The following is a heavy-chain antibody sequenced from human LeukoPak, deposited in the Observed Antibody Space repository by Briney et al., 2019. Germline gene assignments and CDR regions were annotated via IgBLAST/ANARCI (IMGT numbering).Heavy chain of an antibody. D-gene: IGHD3-16*02. J-gene: IGHJ4*02. CDR2: INGRGDGP. CDR3: AKDSPLSQGRHPYYFDY. Sequence: GRSLRLSCAASGFSFSSFAMTWASQSPGKWLEWVSSINGRGDGPFHAVSVKGRFTISRDNSKNTVDLQLNSLRDGDTARYYCAKDSPLSQGRHPYYFDYWGLGTLVTVSS. CDR1: GFSFSSFA. V-gene: IGHV3-23*01.